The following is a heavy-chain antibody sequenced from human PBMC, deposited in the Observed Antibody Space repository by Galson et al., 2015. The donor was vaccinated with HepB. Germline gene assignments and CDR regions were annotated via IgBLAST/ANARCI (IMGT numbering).Heavy chain of an antibody. D-gene: IGHD5-12*01. J-gene: IGHJ3*02. CDR1: GFTFSSYA. CDR3: ARARGYSGYDFRRMAFDI. CDR2: ISYDGSNK. Sequence: SLRLSCAASGFTFSSYAMHWVRQAPGKGLEWVAVISYDGSNKYYADSVKGRFTLSRDNSKNTLYLQMNSLRAEDTAVYYCARARGYSGYDFRRMAFDIWGQGTMVTVSS. V-gene: IGHV3-30*04.